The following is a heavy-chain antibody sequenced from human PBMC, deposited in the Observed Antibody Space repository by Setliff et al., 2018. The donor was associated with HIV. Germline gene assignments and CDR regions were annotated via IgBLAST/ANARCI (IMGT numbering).Heavy chain of an antibody. V-gene: IGHV3-23*01. J-gene: IGHJ4*02. D-gene: IGHD1-26*01. Sequence: GSLRLSCAASGFTFSTYTMSWVRQAPGKGLEWVSGISGTGANTYHADSVKGRFTISRDNSKNTLYLQMNSLRAGDTAVYYCARDRGGNSGGFYDPPLDVWGLGTLVTVSS. CDR2: ISGTGANT. CDR1: GFTFSTYT. CDR3: ARDRGGNSGGFYDPPLDV.